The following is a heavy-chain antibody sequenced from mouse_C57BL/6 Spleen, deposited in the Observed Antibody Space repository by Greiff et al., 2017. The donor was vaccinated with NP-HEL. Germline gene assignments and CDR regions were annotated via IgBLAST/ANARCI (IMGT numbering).Heavy chain of an antibody. V-gene: IGHV1-53*01. Sequence: QVQLKQPGTELVKPGASVKLSCKASGYTFTSYWMHWVKQRPGQGLEWIGNINPSNGGTNYNEKFKSKATLTVDKSSSTACMQLSSLTSEDSAVYYCARPIYDGYPWFAYWGQGTLVTVSA. CDR2: INPSNGGT. J-gene: IGHJ3*01. CDR1: GYTFTSYW. CDR3: ARPIYDGYPWFAY. D-gene: IGHD2-3*01.